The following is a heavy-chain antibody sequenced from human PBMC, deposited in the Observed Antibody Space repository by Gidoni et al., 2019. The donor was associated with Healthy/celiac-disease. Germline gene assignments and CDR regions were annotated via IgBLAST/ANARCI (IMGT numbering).Heavy chain of an antibody. Sequence: EVQLVESGGGLVQPGRSLRLSCTASGFTFGDYAMSWFRQAPGKGLEWVGFIRSKAYGGTTEYAASVKGRFTISRDDSISIAYLQMNSLKTEDTAVYYCTRDGDIVVVPAAWNWGQGTLVTVSS. CDR1: GFTFGDYA. CDR3: TRDGDIVVVPAAWN. V-gene: IGHV3-49*03. D-gene: IGHD2-2*01. CDR2: IRSKAYGGTT. J-gene: IGHJ4*02.